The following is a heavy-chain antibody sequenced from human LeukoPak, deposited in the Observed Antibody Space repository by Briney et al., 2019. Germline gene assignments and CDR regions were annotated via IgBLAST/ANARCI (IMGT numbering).Heavy chain of an antibody. V-gene: IGHV3-9*03. D-gene: IGHD6-19*01. CDR2: ITWNSGSI. Sequence: GGSLRLSCAASGFTFDVYAMHWVRQAPGKGLEWVSGITWNSGSIGYADSVKGRFTISRDNVKNSLYLQMDSLRPEDMALYYCSKGSSGGWYDAFDIWGQGTLVTVSS. J-gene: IGHJ3*02. CDR3: SKGSSGGWYDAFDI. CDR1: GFTFDVYA.